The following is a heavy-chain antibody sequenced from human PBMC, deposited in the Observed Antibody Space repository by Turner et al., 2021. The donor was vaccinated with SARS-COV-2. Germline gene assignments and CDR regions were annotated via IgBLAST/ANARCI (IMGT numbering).Heavy chain of an antibody. CDR2: ISYDGSNK. Sequence: QVQLVESGGGVVQPGRSLRLAWAASGFTFSTYAMHWVRPAPGKGLEWVALISYDGSNKYYADSVKGRFTISRDNSKNTLYLQMNSLRAEDTAVYYCARARGGSYYYGMDVWGQGTTVTVSS. CDR1: GFTFSTYA. CDR3: ARARGGSYYYGMDV. J-gene: IGHJ6*02. V-gene: IGHV3-30-3*01. D-gene: IGHD2-15*01.